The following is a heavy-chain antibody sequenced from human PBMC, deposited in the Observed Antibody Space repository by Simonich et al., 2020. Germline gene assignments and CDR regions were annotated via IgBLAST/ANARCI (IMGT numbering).Heavy chain of an antibody. J-gene: IGHJ3*02. Sequence: DVQLVESGGGLVPPGGSLRLSCAASGCTFSSYWMHWVRQAPGKGRGGATRINSSGRSTGYADSVKGRFTISRANAKNTLYLQMNSLRAEDTAVYYCARDYSNYDAFDIWGQGTMVTVSS. CDR3: ARDYSNYDAFDI. CDR1: GCTFSSYW. CDR2: INSSGRST. D-gene: IGHD4-4*01. V-gene: IGHV3-74*01.